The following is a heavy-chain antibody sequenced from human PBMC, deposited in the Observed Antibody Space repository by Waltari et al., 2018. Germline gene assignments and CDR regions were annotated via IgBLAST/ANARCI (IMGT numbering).Heavy chain of an antibody. Sequence: EVQLVESGGGLVQPGGSLRLSCAASGFTVSSNYMSWVRQAPGKGLEWVSVIYSGGSTYYADSVKGRFTISRDNSKNTLYLQMNSLRAEDTAVYYCARRSRGSYRTNYFDYWGQGTLVIVSS. D-gene: IGHD1-26*01. V-gene: IGHV3-66*02. CDR1: GFTVSSNY. CDR3: ARRSRGSYRTNYFDY. J-gene: IGHJ4*02. CDR2: IYSGGST.